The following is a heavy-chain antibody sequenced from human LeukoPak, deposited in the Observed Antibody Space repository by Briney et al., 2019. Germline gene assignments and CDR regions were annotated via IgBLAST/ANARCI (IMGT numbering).Heavy chain of an antibody. Sequence: PGGSLRLSCAASGFTFSNYAMSWVRQAPGKGLEWVSAIRGRGDSTYYADSVMGRFANSRDNSKNTLYLQLNYLRAEDAAVYYCAKEDYDSSGGFDSWGQGTLVTVSS. CDR1: GFTFSNYA. D-gene: IGHD3-22*01. V-gene: IGHV3-23*01. J-gene: IGHJ4*02. CDR2: IRGRGDST. CDR3: AKEDYDSSGGFDS.